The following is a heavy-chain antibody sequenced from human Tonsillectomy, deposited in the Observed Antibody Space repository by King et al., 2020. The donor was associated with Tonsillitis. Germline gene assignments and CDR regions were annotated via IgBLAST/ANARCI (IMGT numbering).Heavy chain of an antibody. CDR3: ARETSYCSGGSCPLGYYGMDV. Sequence: QLVQSGAEVKKPGASVKVSCKASGYTFTSYYMHWVRQAPGQGLEWMGIINPSGGSTSYAQKFQGRVTMTRDTSTSTVYMELSSLRSEDTAVYYCARETSYCSGGSCPLGYYGMDVWGQGTTVTVSS. J-gene: IGHJ6*02. CDR1: GYTFTSYY. D-gene: IGHD2-15*01. V-gene: IGHV1-46*01. CDR2: INPSGGST.